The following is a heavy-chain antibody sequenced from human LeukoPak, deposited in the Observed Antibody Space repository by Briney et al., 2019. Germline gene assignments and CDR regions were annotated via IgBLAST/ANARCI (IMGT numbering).Heavy chain of an antibody. J-gene: IGHJ5*02. CDR3: ARDQRGLRFLEWLGVDWFDP. CDR1: GYTFTSYG. D-gene: IGHD3-3*01. V-gene: IGHV1-18*01. CDR2: ISAYNGNT. Sequence: GASVKVYCKDSGYTFTSYGISWVRQAPGQGLEWMGWISAYNGNTNYAQKLQGRVTMTTDTSTSTAYMELRSLKSDDPAVYYCARDQRGLRFLEWLGVDWFDPWGQGTLVTVSS.